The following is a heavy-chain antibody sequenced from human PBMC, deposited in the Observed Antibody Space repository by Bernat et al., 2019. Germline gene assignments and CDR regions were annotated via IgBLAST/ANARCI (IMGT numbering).Heavy chain of an antibody. D-gene: IGHD1-1*01. CDR3: TRGASERFYKINGHDAFDI. J-gene: IGHJ3*02. Sequence: EVQLVESGGGLVQPGGSLKLSCAASGFTFSGSAMHWVRQASGKGLEWVGRIRSKANSYATAYAASVKGRFTISRDDSKNTAYLQMNSLKTEETAVYYCTRGASERFYKINGHDAFDIWGQGTMVTVSS. CDR1: GFTFSGSA. CDR2: IRSKANSYAT. V-gene: IGHV3-73*02.